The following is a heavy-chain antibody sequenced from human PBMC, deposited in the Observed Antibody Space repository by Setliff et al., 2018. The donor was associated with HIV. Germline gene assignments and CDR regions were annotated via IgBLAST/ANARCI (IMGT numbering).Heavy chain of an antibody. V-gene: IGHV1-46*01. CDR3: ATAPTMKVVYSGF. Sequence: GASVKVSCKASGYTFTSYYMHWVRQAPGQGLEWMGIINSSSGSTTYAQKFQGRVTMTRDTSTDTAYMELSSLRSEDTAVYYCATAPTMKVVYSGFWGQGTLVTVSS. CDR1: GYTFTSYY. CDR2: INSSSGST. J-gene: IGHJ4*02. D-gene: IGHD3-22*01.